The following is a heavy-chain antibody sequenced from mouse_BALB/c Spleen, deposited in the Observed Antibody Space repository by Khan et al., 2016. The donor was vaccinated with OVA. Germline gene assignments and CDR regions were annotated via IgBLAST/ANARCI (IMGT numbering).Heavy chain of an antibody. CDR3: ARGDDCFAS. V-gene: IGHV1-26*01. J-gene: IGHJ3*01. CDR2: INPNTDNI. D-gene: IGHD2-13*01. CDR1: GYSFTLYY. Sequence: EVQLQQSGPDLVTPGTSVKISCKASGYSFTLYYMSWVKQSHEKSLEWIGRINPNTDNINYNQEFKGKAILTVDKSSNTAYMEHRSLTSEDSAVYFWARGDDCFASWGQGTLVTVSP.